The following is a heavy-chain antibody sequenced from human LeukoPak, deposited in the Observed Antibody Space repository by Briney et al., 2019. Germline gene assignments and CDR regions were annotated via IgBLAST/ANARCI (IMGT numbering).Heavy chain of an antibody. V-gene: IGHV3-11*06. Sequence: PGGSLRLSCAASGFTFSDYYMSWIRQAPGKGLEWVSYISSSSSYTNYADSVKGRFTISRDNTNNSLYRQMNSLRAEDTAVYYCAKSWFGDSYGMDVWGKGTTVTVSS. CDR3: AKSWFGDSYGMDV. CDR1: GFTFSDYY. J-gene: IGHJ6*04. CDR2: ISSSSSYT. D-gene: IGHD3-10*01.